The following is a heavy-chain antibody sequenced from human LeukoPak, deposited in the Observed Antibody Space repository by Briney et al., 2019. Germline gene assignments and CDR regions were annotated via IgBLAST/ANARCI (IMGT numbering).Heavy chain of an antibody. V-gene: IGHV3-23*01. CDR1: GFTFSSDA. Sequence: GGSLRLSCAASGFTFSSDAMSWVRQAPGKGLEWVSAISGSGGSTYYADSVKGRFTISRDNSKNTLYLQMNSLRAEDTAVYYCAKEWQGSYRYTGLFDYWGQGTLVTVSS. J-gene: IGHJ4*02. D-gene: IGHD3-16*02. CDR2: ISGSGGST. CDR3: AKEWQGSYRYTGLFDY.